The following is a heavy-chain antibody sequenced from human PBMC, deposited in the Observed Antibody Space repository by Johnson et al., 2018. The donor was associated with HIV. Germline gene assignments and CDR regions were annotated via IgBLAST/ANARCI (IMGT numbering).Heavy chain of an antibody. CDR1: GFTFDDYA. CDR3: AKGRSTAQFITYDAFDI. V-gene: IGHV3-9*01. J-gene: IGHJ3*02. Sequence: VQLVESGGGLVQPGRSLRLSCAASGFTFDDYAMHWVRQAPGKGLEWVSGISWNSGSIGYVDSVKGRFTISRDNAKNSLYLQMNSLRAEDTALYYCAKGRSTAQFITYDAFDIWGQGTMVTVSS. CDR2: ISWNSGSI. D-gene: IGHD3-10*01.